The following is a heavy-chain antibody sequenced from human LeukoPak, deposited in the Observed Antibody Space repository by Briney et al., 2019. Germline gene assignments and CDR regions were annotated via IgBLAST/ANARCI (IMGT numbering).Heavy chain of an antibody. CDR2: IIPIFGTA. Sequence: SVKVSCKASGGTFSSYAISWVRQAPGQGLEWMGGIIPIFGTANYAQKFQGRVTITADESTSTAYMELSRLRSDDTAVYYCARGTLAAAGKYNWFDPWGQGTLVTVSS. CDR3: ARGTLAAAGKYNWFDP. CDR1: GGTFSSYA. D-gene: IGHD6-13*01. J-gene: IGHJ5*02. V-gene: IGHV1-69*13.